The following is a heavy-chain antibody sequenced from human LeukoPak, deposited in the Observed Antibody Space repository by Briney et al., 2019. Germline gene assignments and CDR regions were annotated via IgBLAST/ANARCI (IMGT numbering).Heavy chain of an antibody. J-gene: IGHJ4*02. Sequence: GASVKVSCKASGYTFTGYYMHWVRQAPGQGLEWMGWINPNSGGTNYAQKFQGRVTMTRDTSTSTAYMELRSLRSDDTAVYYRARESDGYNYFDYWGQGTLVTVSS. CDR1: GYTFTGYY. CDR3: ARESDGYNYFDY. V-gene: IGHV1-2*02. D-gene: IGHD5-24*01. CDR2: INPNSGGT.